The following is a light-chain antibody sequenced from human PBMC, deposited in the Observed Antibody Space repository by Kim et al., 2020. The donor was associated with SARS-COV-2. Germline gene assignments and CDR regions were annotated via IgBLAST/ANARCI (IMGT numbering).Light chain of an antibody. V-gene: IGLV3-1*01. J-gene: IGLJ2*01. CDR3: QAWHSSTVV. Sequence: ASWYQQKPGQSPVLVIYQDNKRPSGIPERFSGSNSGNTATLTISGTQAMDEADYYCQAWHSSTVVFGGGTQLTVL. CDR2: QDN.